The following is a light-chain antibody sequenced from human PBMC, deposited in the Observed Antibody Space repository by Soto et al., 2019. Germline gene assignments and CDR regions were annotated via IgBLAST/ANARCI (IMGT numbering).Light chain of an antibody. J-gene: IGLJ1*01. CDR3: SSYAGSSNSV. Sequence: QSALTQPTSASGSPGQSVTISCTGTSSDVGGYNYVSWYQQHPGKAPKLMIYEVNKRPSGVPDRFSGSKSGNTASLTVSGLQAEDEADYYCSSYAGSSNSVFGTGTKVTVL. CDR2: EVN. CDR1: SSDVGGYNY. V-gene: IGLV2-8*01.